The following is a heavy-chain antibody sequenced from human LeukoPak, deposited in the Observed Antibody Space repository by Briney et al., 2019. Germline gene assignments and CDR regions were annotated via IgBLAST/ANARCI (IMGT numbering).Heavy chain of an antibody. CDR3: ARRGGYEDY. CDR1: GFTFDDYG. Sequence: PGGSLRLSCAASGFTFDDYGMSWVRQAPGKGLEWVSAISGSGGSTYYADSVKGRFTISRDNSKNTLYLQMNSLRAEDTAVYYCARRGGYEDYWGQGTLVTVSS. D-gene: IGHD5-18*01. CDR2: ISGSGGST. V-gene: IGHV3-23*01. J-gene: IGHJ4*02.